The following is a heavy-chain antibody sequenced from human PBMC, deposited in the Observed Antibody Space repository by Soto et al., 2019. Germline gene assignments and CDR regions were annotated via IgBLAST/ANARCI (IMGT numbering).Heavy chain of an antibody. D-gene: IGHD2-8*01. J-gene: IGHJ1*01. CDR2: IKPDGTYT. V-gene: IGHV3-74*01. CDR1: FGSSW. Sequence: FGSSWMHWARQAPGGGLVWVSRIKPDGTYTTYADSVKGRFTISRDNAKNTLSLQMNSLTAEDTAVYYCAGEGQGLRRNVPGGSLRLSCSASGFTFSSYAMHW. CDR3: AGEGQGLRRNVPGGSLRLSCSASGFTFSSYAMH.